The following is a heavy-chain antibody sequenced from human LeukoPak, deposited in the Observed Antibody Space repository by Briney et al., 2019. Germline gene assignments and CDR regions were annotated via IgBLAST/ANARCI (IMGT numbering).Heavy chain of an antibody. D-gene: IGHD3-22*01. J-gene: IGHJ4*02. CDR2: ISGSGGST. CDR3: ANVYDTSGVRGNY. V-gene: IGHV3-23*01. Sequence: GGSLRLSCPASGFTFRSYAISWVRQAPGKGLEWVSAISGSGGSTYYADSVKGRLTISRDNSQNKLYLQMNSLRVEDTAVYYCANVYDTSGVRGNYWGQGTLVTVST. CDR1: GFTFRSYA.